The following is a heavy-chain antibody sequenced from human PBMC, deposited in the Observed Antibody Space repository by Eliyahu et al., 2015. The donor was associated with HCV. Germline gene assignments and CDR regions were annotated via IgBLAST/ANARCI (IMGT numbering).Heavy chain of an antibody. CDR2: ITRDGRRE. D-gene: IGHD3-10*01. CDR1: GFTFSNYG. CDR3: ARGLVYEDGSSVYRRLDY. Sequence: QVQLVESGGGVVQPGRSLRLSCAGSGFTFSNYGIHWVRRAPVKGLEWVAVITRDGRREEYGGSVKGRFTISRDNSRSTVYLQMNSLSVEDTAVYYCARGLVYEDGSSVYRRLDYWGQGTLVTVSS. J-gene: IGHJ4*02. V-gene: IGHV3-30*03.